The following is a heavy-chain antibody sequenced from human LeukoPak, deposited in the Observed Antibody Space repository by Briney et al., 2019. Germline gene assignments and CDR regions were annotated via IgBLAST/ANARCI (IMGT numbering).Heavy chain of an antibody. CDR1: GGSFSGYY. Sequence: SETLSLTCAAYGGSFSGYYWSWIRQPPGKGLEWIGEINHSGSTNYNPSLKSRVTISVDTSKNQFSLKLSSVTAADTAVYYCARGINYAYVWGSYRYTPFGYYFDYWGQGTLVTVSS. J-gene: IGHJ4*02. V-gene: IGHV4-34*01. CDR2: INHSGST. D-gene: IGHD3-16*02. CDR3: ARGINYAYVWGSYRYTPFGYYFDY.